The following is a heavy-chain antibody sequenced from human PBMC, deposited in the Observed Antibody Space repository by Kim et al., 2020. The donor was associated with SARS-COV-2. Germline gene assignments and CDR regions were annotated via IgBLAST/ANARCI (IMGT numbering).Heavy chain of an antibody. J-gene: IGHJ4*02. CDR2: LYSGGGP. CDR3: ARFVYYESGSYYWFDY. D-gene: IGHD3-10*01. V-gene: IGHV3-53*01. Sequence: GGSLRLSCAASGFSVSSNYMSWVRQAPGKGLEWVSVLYSGGGPYYADSVRGRFTISRDNSRNTLYLQMNSLRAEDTAVYYCARFVYYESGSYYWFDYWGQGTLVTVSS. CDR1: GFSVSSNY.